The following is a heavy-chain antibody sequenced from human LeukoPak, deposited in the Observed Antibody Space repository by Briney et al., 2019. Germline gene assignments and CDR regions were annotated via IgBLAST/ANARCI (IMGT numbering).Heavy chain of an antibody. Sequence: PGGSLRLSCAASELTVSSNCMTWVRQAPGKGLEWVSFIYSDGSTYYADSVRGRFTISRDNSKNTLYLQMNSLRAEDTAIYYCAKNGDRGAYCTGGTCYPYFYYYMDVWGKGTTVTI. CDR3: AKNGDRGAYCTGGTCYPYFYYYMDV. CDR1: ELTVSSNC. V-gene: IGHV3-53*01. J-gene: IGHJ6*03. D-gene: IGHD2-15*01. CDR2: IYSDGST.